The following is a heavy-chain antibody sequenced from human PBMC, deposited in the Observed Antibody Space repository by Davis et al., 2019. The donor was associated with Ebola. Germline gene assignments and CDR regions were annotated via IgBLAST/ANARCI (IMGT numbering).Heavy chain of an antibody. Sequence: AASVKVSCKASGGTFSSYGISWVRQAPGQGLEWMGWISAYNGNTNYAQKLQGRVTMTTDTSTSTAYMELRSLRSDDTAVYYCARGVTMVRGTFWCDYWGQGTLVTVSS. D-gene: IGHD3-10*01. CDR2: ISAYNGNT. V-gene: IGHV1-18*01. CDR3: ARGVTMVRGTFWCDY. CDR1: GGTFSSYG. J-gene: IGHJ4*02.